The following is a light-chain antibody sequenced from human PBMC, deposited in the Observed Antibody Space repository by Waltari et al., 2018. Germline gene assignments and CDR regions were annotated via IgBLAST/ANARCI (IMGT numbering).Light chain of an antibody. CDR1: SSDVGGSNS. J-gene: IGLJ3*02. CDR3: CSYAGSYTWV. Sequence: QSALTQPRSVSGSPGQSVTISRPGTSSDVGGSNSVPWYQQHPGKAPKLMIYDGSKRPSGVPDRFSGSKSGNTASLTISGLQAEDEADYYCCSYAGSYTWVFGGGTKLTVL. CDR2: DGS. V-gene: IGLV2-11*01.